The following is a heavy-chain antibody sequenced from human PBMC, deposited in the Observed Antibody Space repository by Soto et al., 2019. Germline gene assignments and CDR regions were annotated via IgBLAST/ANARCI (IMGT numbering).Heavy chain of an antibody. D-gene: IGHD3-16*02. CDR2: INHSGST. CDR3: ARGKLSDYVWGSYRYHFDY. V-gene: IGHV4-34*01. CDR1: GGSFSGYY. J-gene: IGHJ4*02. Sequence: SETLSLTCAVYGGSFSGYYWGWIRQPPGKGLEWIGEINHSGSTNYNPSLKSRVTISVDTSKNQFSLKLSSVSAADTAVYYCARGKLSDYVWGSYRYHFDYWGQGTVVTAPQ.